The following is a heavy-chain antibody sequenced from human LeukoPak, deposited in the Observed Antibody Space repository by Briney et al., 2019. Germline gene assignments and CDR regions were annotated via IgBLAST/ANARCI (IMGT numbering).Heavy chain of an antibody. Sequence: GGSLRLSCAASGFTFSNFGLNWVRQAPGKGMEWVAFISDNGRRTYYLESVKGLFTISRDDSKNTLYLQMNSLRVEDTAVYYCARDRIGKYSIDYWGQGTLVTVSS. CDR2: ISDNGRRT. CDR1: GFTFSNFG. J-gene: IGHJ4*02. D-gene: IGHD2-15*01. V-gene: IGHV3-33*08. CDR3: ARDRIGKYSIDY.